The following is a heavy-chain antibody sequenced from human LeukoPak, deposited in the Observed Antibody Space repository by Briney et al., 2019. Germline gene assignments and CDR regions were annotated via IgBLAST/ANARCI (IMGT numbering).Heavy chain of an antibody. CDR3: AQPFIVVVPAAITAPVDYGMDV. CDR2: ISYDGSNK. CDR1: GFTFSSYG. J-gene: IGHJ6*02. Sequence: GGSLRLSCAASGFTFSSYGMHWVRQAPGKGLEWVAVISYDGSNKYYADSVKGRFTISRDNSKNTLYLQMNSLRAEDTAVYYCAQPFIVVVPAAITAPVDYGMDVWGQGTTVTVSS. V-gene: IGHV3-30*18. D-gene: IGHD2-2*02.